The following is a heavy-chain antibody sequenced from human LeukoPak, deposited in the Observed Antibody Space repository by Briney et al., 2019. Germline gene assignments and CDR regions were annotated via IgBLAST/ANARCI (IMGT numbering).Heavy chain of an antibody. V-gene: IGHV4-38-2*01. CDR2: INHSGST. J-gene: IGHJ5*02. Sequence: SETLSLTCAVSGYSISSGYYWSWIRQPPGKGLEWIGEINHSGSTNYNPSLKSRVTISVDTSKNQFSLKLSSVTAADTAVYYCARGFKREAVSNWFDPWGQGTLVTVSS. CDR3: ARGFKREAVSNWFDP. CDR1: GYSISSGYY. D-gene: IGHD1-26*01.